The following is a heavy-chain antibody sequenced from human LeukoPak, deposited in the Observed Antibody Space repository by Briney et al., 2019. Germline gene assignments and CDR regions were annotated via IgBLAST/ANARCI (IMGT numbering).Heavy chain of an antibody. D-gene: IGHD6-19*01. Sequence: PGGSLRLSCAASGFTFTSHSMSWVRQAPGKGLEWVSVIRSSGHVTFYADSVKGRFTVSRDQSQNTLFLQMSSLRADDTAVYYCAKHRLPVAGSPSKNPTAYFEDWGQGILVTVSS. J-gene: IGHJ4*02. CDR3: AKHRLPVAGSPSKNPTAYFED. CDR2: IRSSGHVT. CDR1: GFTFTSHS. V-gene: IGHV3-23*01.